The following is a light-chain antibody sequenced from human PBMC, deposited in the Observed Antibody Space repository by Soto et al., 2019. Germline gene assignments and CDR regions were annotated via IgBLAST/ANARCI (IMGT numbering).Light chain of an antibody. V-gene: IGKV1-27*01. Sequence: DIQMTQSPSSLSTSVGDRVTITCRASQGISTYLAWYQQKPGQVPKLLIYAASTWQSGVPSRFSGSGSGTDSTLTISSLQPEDVATYYCQKYNSAPWTFGQGTKVELK. CDR1: QGISTY. CDR2: AAS. J-gene: IGKJ1*01. CDR3: QKYNSAPWT.